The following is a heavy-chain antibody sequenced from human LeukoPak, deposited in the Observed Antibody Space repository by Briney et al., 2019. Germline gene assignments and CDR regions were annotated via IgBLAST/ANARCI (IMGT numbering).Heavy chain of an antibody. CDR2: IYPGDSDT. D-gene: IGHD4-23*01. CDR3: TRPDDYGGKPAAFDI. V-gene: IGHV5-51*01. CDR1: GYSFTSYW. J-gene: IGHJ3*02. Sequence: KNGESLKISCKGSGYSFTSYWIGWVRQMPGKGLEWMGFIYPGDSDTRYSPSFQGQVTISADKSISTASLQWSSLKASDTAMYYCTRPDDYGGKPAAFDIWGQGTMVTVSS.